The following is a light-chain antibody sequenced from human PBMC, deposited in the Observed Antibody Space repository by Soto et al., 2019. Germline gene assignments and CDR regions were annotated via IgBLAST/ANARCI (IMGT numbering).Light chain of an antibody. CDR1: QTIDSW. Sequence: DIQMTQSPSTLSASVGDRVTITCRASQTIDSWLAWYHQKPGKAPKLLIYKASSLESGVPSRFSASRSGTEFTLTINSLQPDDFATYYCQQYHTFSRTFGQWTKVDIK. J-gene: IGKJ1*01. CDR2: KAS. V-gene: IGKV1-5*03. CDR3: QQYHTFSRT.